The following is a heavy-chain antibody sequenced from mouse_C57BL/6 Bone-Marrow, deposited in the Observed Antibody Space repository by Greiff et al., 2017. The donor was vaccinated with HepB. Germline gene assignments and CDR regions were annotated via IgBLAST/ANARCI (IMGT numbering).Heavy chain of an antibody. V-gene: IGHV1-55*01. CDR1: GYTFTSYW. CDR2: IYPGSGST. J-gene: IGHJ3*01. D-gene: IGHD1-1*01. CDR3: ARPFITTVVAPFAY. Sequence: QVQLQQPGAELAKPGASVKMSCKASGYTFTSYWITWVKQRPGQGLEWIGDIYPGSGSTNYNEKFKSKATLTVDTSSSTAYMQLSSLTSEDSAVYYCARPFITTVVAPFAYGGQGTLVTVSA.